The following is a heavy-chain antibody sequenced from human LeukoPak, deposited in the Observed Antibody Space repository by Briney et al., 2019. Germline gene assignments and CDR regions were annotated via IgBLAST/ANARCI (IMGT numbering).Heavy chain of an antibody. V-gene: IGHV3-21*01. CDR2: ISSSSSYI. J-gene: IGHJ6*02. D-gene: IGHD5-12*01. CDR3: ARGRGSSGYDYGMDV. CDR1: GFTFSSYS. Sequence: GGSLRLSCAASGFTFSSYSMNWVRQAPGKGLEWVSAISSSSSYIYYADSVKGRFTISRDNAKNSLYLQMNSLRAEDTAVYYYARGRGSSGYDYGMDVWGQGTTVTVSS.